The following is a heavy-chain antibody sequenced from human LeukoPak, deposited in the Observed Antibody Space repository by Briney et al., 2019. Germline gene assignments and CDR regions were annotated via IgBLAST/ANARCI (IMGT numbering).Heavy chain of an antibody. D-gene: IGHD6-19*01. CDR3: ATYSSGWPFFDY. V-gene: IGHV4-59*10. J-gene: IGHJ4*02. Sequence: SETLSLTCTVSGGSISSYDWSWIRQPAGKGLEWIGRIYTTGNTNYHPSLKSRVTMSVDASKNQFSLKLSSVTAADTAMYYCATYSSGWPFFDYWGPGTLVTVSS. CDR1: GGSISSYD. CDR2: IYTTGNT.